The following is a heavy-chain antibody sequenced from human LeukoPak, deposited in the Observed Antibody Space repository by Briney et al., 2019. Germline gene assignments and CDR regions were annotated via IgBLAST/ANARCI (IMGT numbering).Heavy chain of an antibody. D-gene: IGHD3-10*01. J-gene: IGHJ6*04. Sequence: SETLSLTCTVSGGSISSYYWSWIRQPPGKGLEWIGYIYYSGSTNYNPSLKSRVTISVDTSKNQFSLKLSSVTAADTAVYYCARDQSARGADYGMDVWGKGTTVTVSS. CDR2: IYYSGST. CDR3: ARDQSARGADYGMDV. CDR1: GGSISSYY. V-gene: IGHV4-59*01.